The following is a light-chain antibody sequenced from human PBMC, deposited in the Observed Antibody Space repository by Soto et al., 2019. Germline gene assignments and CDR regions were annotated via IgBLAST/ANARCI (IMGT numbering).Light chain of an antibody. CDR3: SSYDGRNNFV. CDR1: SSDVGGYTY. Sequence: QSALTQPPSASGSPGQSVTISCTGTSSDVGGYTYVSWYQQHPGKAPKLVIFEVNKRPSGVPDRFSGSKSGDTASLTVSGLRHEHEPDSSCSSYDGRNNFVFGTGTKVTV. CDR2: EVN. J-gene: IGLJ1*01. V-gene: IGLV2-8*01.